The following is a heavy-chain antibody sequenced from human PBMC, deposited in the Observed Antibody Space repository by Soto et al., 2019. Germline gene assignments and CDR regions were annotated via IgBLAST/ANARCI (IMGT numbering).Heavy chain of an antibody. V-gene: IGHV4-59*01. Sequence: QVQLQESGPGLVKPSETLSLTCTVSGGSISSYYWTWIRQTPGKGLEWIGYIYYSGSTNYNPPLKGRVTISLDTSNNLYCLELNAVASEDRAGYFCARRVAVAAMYAFDIWGQGTMVTVSS. D-gene: IGHD2-15*01. CDR3: ARRVAVAAMYAFDI. J-gene: IGHJ3*02. CDR1: GGSISSYY. CDR2: IYYSGST.